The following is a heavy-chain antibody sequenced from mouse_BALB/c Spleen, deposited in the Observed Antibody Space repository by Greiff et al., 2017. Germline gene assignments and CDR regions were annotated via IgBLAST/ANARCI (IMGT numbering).Heavy chain of an antibody. J-gene: IGHJ3*01. CDR1: GYSITSDYA. V-gene: IGHV3-2*02. D-gene: IGHD2-1*01. CDR2: ISYSGST. Sequence: EVQLQQSGPGLVKPSQSLSLTCTVTGYSITSDYAWNWIRQFPGNKLEWMGYISYSGSTSYNPSLKSRISITRDTSKNQFFLQLNSVTTEDTATYYCARFGNPWFAYWGQGTLVTVSA. CDR3: ARFGNPWFAY.